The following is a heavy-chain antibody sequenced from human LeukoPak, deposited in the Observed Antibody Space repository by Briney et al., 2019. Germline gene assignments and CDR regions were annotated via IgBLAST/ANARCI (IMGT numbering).Heavy chain of an antibody. CDR1: GCTFSSYA. Sequence: PGGSLRLSCAASGCTFSSYAMRWIRQAPGKGLEWVSVVSGSGGSTDYADSVKGRFTISRGNSKDTLFLQMNSLRAEDTAVYYCAKGPVQQLAHFDYWGQGTLVTVSS. V-gene: IGHV3-23*01. D-gene: IGHD6-13*01. CDR2: VSGSGGST. CDR3: AKGPVQQLAHFDY. J-gene: IGHJ4*02.